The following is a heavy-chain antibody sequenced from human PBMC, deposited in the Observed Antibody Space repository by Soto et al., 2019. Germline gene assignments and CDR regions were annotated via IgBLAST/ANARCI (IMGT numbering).Heavy chain of an antibody. CDR3: AILTGYYIFPPFDY. CDR2: ISYDGSNK. D-gene: IGHD3-9*01. J-gene: IGHJ4*02. CDR1: GFTFSSYG. V-gene: IGHV3-30*03. Sequence: GGSLRLSCAASGFTFSSYGMHWVRQAPGKGLEWVAVISYDGSNKYYADSVKGRFTISRDNSKNTLYLQMNSLRAEDTAVYYCAILTGYYIFPPFDYWGQGTLVTVSS.